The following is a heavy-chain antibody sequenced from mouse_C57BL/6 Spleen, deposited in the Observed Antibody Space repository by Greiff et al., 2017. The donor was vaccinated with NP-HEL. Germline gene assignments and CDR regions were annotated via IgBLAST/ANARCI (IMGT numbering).Heavy chain of an antibody. D-gene: IGHD2-3*01. CDR2: IYPRSGNT. J-gene: IGHJ3*01. CDR1: GYTFTSYG. V-gene: IGHV1-81*01. Sequence: VQLQQSGAELARPGASVKLSCKASGYTFTSYGISWVKQRTGQGLEWIGEIYPRSGNTYYNEKFKGKATLTADKSSSTAYMELRSLTSEDSAVYFCGRGGYDGYYGWFAYWGQGTLVTVSA. CDR3: GRGGYDGYYGWFAY.